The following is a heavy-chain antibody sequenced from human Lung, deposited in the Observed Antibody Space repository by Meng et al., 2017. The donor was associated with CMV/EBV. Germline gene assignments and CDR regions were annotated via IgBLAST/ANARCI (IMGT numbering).Heavy chain of an antibody. CDR1: GFPFRSYA. CDR2: ISRSGGNT. Sequence: GGSXRLXXAASGFPFRSYAMSWVRQAPGKGLEWVSSISRSGGNTYYADSVKGRFTISRDNSGDTLYMQMSSLRAEDTAVYYCAREGAMVAYYTNWFDAWGQGAXVPVAS. V-gene: IGHV3-23*01. J-gene: IGHJ5*02. CDR3: AREGAMVAYYTNWFDA. D-gene: IGHD5-18*01.